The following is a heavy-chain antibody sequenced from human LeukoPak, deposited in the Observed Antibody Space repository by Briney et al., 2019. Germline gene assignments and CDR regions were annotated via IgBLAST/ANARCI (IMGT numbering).Heavy chain of an antibody. CDR2: IYYSGST. D-gene: IGHD6-19*01. V-gene: IGHV4-39*07. CDR1: GGSISSSSYY. CDR3: ARDGPFRIAVAGTSFDY. Sequence: SETLFLTCTVSGGSISSSSYYWGWIRQPPGKGLEWIGSIYYSGSTYYNPSLKSRVTISVDTSKNQFSLKLSSVTAADTAVYYCARDGPFRIAVAGTSFDYWGQGTLVTVSS. J-gene: IGHJ4*02.